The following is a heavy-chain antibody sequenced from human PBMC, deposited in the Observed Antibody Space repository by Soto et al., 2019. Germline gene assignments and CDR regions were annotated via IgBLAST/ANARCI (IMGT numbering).Heavy chain of an antibody. CDR2: ISSSGSTI. V-gene: IGHV3-48*03. D-gene: IGHD3-9*01. CDR3: ARVGLGLTGYYIDYYYGMDV. J-gene: IGHJ6*02. CDR1: GFTFSSYE. Sequence: PGGSLRLSCAASGFTFSSYEMNWVRQAPGKGLEWVSYISSSGSTIYYADSVKGRFTISRDNAKNSLYLQMNSLRAEDTAVYYCARVGLGLTGYYIDYYYGMDVWGQGTTVTVSS.